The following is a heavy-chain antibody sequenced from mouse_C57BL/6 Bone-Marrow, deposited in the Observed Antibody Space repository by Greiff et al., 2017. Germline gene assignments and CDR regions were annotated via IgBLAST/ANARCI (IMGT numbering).Heavy chain of an antibody. CDR3: ASVYVYGSNYDY. D-gene: IGHD1-1*01. V-gene: IGHV1-81*01. CDR2: IYPSSGNT. Sequence: VKLQQSGAGLARPAHSVNLSCTASGFTFTSYGLSWVRHRTGPGLEWIGEIYPSSGNTYSNETFQGKATLTADNSSSKPYMVVSSLPSEDSAVYFYASVYVYGSNYDYWGQGTTRTVSS. CDR1: GFTFTSYG. J-gene: IGHJ2*01.